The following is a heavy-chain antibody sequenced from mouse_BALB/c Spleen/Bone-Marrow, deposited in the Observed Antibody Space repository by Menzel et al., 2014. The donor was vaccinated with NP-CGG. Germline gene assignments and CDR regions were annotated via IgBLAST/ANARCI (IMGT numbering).Heavy chain of an antibody. Sequence: QVQLKESGAELVRPGTSVKVSCKASGYAFTNYLIEWVKQRPGQGPEWIGVINPGSGGTNYNEKLKGKATLTADKSSSTAYMQLSSLTSDDSAVYFCARRITVVDAPDYWGQGTLVTVSA. J-gene: IGHJ3*01. D-gene: IGHD1-1*01. V-gene: IGHV1-54*01. CDR1: GYAFTNYL. CDR3: ARRITVVDAPDY. CDR2: INPGSGGT.